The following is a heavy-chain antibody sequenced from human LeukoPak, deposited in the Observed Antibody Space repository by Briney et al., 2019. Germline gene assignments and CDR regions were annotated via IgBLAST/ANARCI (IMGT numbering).Heavy chain of an antibody. CDR3: AKDLETHDTSAC. Sequence: GGSLRLSCTASGFAVSDNYMAWVRQAPGKGLEWVSVVYSGGNTYYADSVEGRFTISRDNSKNTLYLQMNSLRVEDTAVYYCAKDLETHDTSACWGQGTLVTVSS. CDR1: GFAVSDNY. V-gene: IGHV3-53*01. CDR2: VYSGGNT. J-gene: IGHJ4*02. D-gene: IGHD3-22*01.